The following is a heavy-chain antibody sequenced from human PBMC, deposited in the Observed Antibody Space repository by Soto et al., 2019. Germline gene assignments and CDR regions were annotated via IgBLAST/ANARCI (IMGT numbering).Heavy chain of an antibody. J-gene: IGHJ4*02. CDR1: GFNLSHPW. CDR2: IKSETDGGTA. Sequence: PGGSLRLSCAASGFNLSHPWMTWVRQAAGKGLEWVGRIKSETDGGTADYAAPAKGRITISRDDSKNTVYLQMNSLKTEDTAVYYCTTGIYYDLLTGYHDVAYWGQGTLVPVSS. V-gene: IGHV3-15*01. CDR3: TTGIYYDLLTGYHDVAY. D-gene: IGHD3-9*01.